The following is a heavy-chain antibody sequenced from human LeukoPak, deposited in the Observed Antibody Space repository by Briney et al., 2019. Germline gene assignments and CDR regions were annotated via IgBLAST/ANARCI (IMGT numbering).Heavy chain of an antibody. CDR3: ARDQGNGYELNHYGMDV. V-gene: IGHV3-74*01. Sequence: AGGSLRLSCAASGFTFSSYWMHWVRQAPGKGLVWVSRINSNGSSTSYADSVKGRFTVSRDNAKNTLYVQMNSLRAEDTAVYYCARDQGNGYELNHYGMDVWGQGTTVTVSS. D-gene: IGHD5-12*01. J-gene: IGHJ6*02. CDR1: GFTFSSYW. CDR2: INSNGSST.